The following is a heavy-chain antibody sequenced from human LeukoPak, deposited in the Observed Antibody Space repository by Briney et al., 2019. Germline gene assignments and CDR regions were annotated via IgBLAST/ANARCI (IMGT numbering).Heavy chain of an antibody. Sequence: SETLSLTCTVSGYSISSGYYWGWIRQPPGKGLEWIGSIYHSGSTYYNPSLKSRVTISVDTSKNRFSLELSSVTAADTAVYHCARGGAYGSGSIYDYWGQGTLVTVSS. CDR2: IYHSGST. CDR3: ARGGAYGSGSIYDY. CDR1: GYSISSGYY. J-gene: IGHJ4*02. D-gene: IGHD3-10*01. V-gene: IGHV4-38-2*02.